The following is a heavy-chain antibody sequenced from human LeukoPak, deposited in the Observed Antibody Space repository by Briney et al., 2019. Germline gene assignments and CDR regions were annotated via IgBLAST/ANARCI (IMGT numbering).Heavy chain of an antibody. CDR2: ISSSSSYI. CDR1: GFTFSSYS. V-gene: IGHV3-21*01. Sequence: GGSLRLSCAASGFTFSSYSMNWVRQAPGKGLEWVSSISSSSSYIYYADSVKGRFTISRDNAKNSLYLQMNSLRAEDTAVYYCARVEMDYYYYGMDVGGKGTAVTVSS. CDR3: ARVEMDYYYYGMDV. J-gene: IGHJ6*04. D-gene: IGHD2-8*01.